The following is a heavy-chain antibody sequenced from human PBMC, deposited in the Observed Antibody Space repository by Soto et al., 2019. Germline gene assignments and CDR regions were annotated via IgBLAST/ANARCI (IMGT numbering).Heavy chain of an antibody. CDR2: INQGGSEK. J-gene: IGHJ4*02. CDR1: GFTFSNYW. V-gene: IGHV3-7*03. D-gene: IGHD4-17*01. CDR3: VKDDGDYSFDY. Sequence: GGSLRLSCAASGFTFSNYWMSWVRQAPGKGPEWVAKINQGGSEKWSADSVKGRFTISRDNAKNSLYLQLNSLGAEDTAVYYCVKDDGDYSFDYWGQGTLVTVSS.